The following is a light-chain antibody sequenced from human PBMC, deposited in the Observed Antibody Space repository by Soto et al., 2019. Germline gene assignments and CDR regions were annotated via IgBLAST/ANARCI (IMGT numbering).Light chain of an antibody. CDR3: QQYISSPLT. CDR1: QSAGNF. V-gene: IGKV3D-15*01. J-gene: IGKJ1*01. CDR2: YIS. Sequence: IVMTQSPATLSVSPRETASLSCRASQSAGNFLAWYQQKPGQAPRLLIYYISTRATGIPARFSGSGSGTDFTLTISRLEPEDFAVYYCQQYISSPLTFGQGTKVDIK.